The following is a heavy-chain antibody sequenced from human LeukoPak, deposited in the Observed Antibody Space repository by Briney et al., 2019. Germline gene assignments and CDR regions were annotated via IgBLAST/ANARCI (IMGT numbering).Heavy chain of an antibody. CDR3: ARDRVPDY. CDR1: GFIFNNYV. V-gene: IGHV3-48*04. CDR2: ISGSGSTI. J-gene: IGHJ4*02. Sequence: GGSLRLSCAASGFIFNNYVMNWVRQAPGKGLEWVSYISGSGSTIYYADSVRGRFTISRDNAKNTLYLQMNSLRAEDTAVYYCARDRVPDYWGQGTLVTVSS.